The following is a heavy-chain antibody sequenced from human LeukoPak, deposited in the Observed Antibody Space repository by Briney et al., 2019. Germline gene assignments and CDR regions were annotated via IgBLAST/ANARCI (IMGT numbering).Heavy chain of an antibody. Sequence: GGSLRLSCAASGFTFSSYGMHWVRQAPGKGLEWVAFIRYDGSNKYYADSVKGRFTISRDNSKNTLYLQMSSLRAEDTAVYYCAKSRGQTYYDILTGLWGQGTLVTVS. D-gene: IGHD3-9*01. CDR1: GFTFSSYG. J-gene: IGHJ4*02. CDR2: IRYDGSNK. V-gene: IGHV3-30*02. CDR3: AKSRGQTYYDILTGL.